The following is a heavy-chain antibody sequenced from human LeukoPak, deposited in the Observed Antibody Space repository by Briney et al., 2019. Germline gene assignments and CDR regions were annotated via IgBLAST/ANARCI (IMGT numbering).Heavy chain of an antibody. CDR3: AKTTVTSEDYYYYYMDV. CDR1: GYTFTSYG. V-gene: IGHV1-18*01. Sequence: GASVKVSCKTSGYTFTSYGISWVRQAPGQGLEWMGWISAYKGNTYYAQNLQGRVTMTTDTSTSTAYMELRSLRSDDTAVYYCAKTTVTSEDYYYYYMDVWGKGTTVTVSS. CDR2: ISAYKGNT. J-gene: IGHJ6*03. D-gene: IGHD4-17*01.